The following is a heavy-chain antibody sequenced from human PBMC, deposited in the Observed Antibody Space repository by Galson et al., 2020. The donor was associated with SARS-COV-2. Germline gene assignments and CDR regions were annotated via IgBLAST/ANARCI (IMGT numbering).Heavy chain of an antibody. D-gene: IGHD6-19*01. CDR1: GFTFSSYD. Sequence: GSLRLSCAASGFTFSSYDMHWVRQATGKGLEWVSAIGTAGDTYYPGSVKGRFTISRENAKNSLYLQMNSLRAGDTAVYYCARGRQLAVAGYYYYYMDVWGKGTTVTVSS. V-gene: IGHV3-13*01. J-gene: IGHJ6*03. CDR2: IGTAGDT. CDR3: ARGRQLAVAGYYYYYMDV.